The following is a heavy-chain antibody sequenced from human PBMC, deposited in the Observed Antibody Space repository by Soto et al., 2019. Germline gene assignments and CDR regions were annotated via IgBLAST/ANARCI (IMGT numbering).Heavy chain of an antibody. J-gene: IGHJ4*02. Sequence: GGSLRLSCAASGFTFSSYAMSWVRQAPGKGLEWVSAISGSGGSTYYADSVKGRLTISRDNSKNTLYLQMNSLRAEDTAVYYCAKEKFRYDSSGYLDYWGQGTLVTVSS. D-gene: IGHD3-22*01. V-gene: IGHV3-23*01. CDR3: AKEKFRYDSSGYLDY. CDR1: GFTFSSYA. CDR2: ISGSGGST.